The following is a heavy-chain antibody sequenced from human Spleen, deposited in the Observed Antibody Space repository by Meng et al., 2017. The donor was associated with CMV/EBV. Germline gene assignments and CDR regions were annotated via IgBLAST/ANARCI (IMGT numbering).Heavy chain of an antibody. CDR2: IYSGGST. Sequence: GGSLRLSCAASGFTVSSNYMSWVRQAPGKGLEWVSVIYSGGSTYYADSVKGRFTISRDNSKNTLYLQMNSLRAEDTAVYYCARGPPSLTTYYYYGMDVWGQGTTVTVSS. J-gene: IGHJ6*02. V-gene: IGHV3-66*02. CDR3: ARGPPSLTTYYYYGMDV. CDR1: GFTVSSNY. D-gene: IGHD4/OR15-4a*01.